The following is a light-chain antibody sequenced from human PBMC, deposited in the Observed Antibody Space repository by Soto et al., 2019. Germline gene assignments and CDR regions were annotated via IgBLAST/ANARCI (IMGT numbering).Light chain of an antibody. CDR1: QSVHSNY. V-gene: IGKV3-20*01. CDR2: GAS. Sequence: EIVLTQSPGTLSLSPGERAALSCRASQSVHSNYLAWYQQKPGQAPRLLIYGASTRATGIPDRFSGRGSGTDFTLTISRLEPEDFAVYYCQQYGTSIGTFGLGTKVEIK. CDR3: QQYGTSIGT. J-gene: IGKJ1*01.